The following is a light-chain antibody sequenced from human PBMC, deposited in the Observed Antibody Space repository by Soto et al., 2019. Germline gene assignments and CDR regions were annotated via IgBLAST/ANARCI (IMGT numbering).Light chain of an antibody. V-gene: IGLV2-14*01. Sequence: QSALTQPASVSGSPGQSLTISCTGTSGDIGTYKYVSWYQQYPGKAPKLIIYNIRGRPSGVSSRFSGSQSGNTASLAISGLRAEDEADYFCSAYVDSGAVIFGRGTKLTVL. CDR2: NIR. CDR1: SGDIGTYKY. J-gene: IGLJ2*01. CDR3: SAYVDSGAVI.